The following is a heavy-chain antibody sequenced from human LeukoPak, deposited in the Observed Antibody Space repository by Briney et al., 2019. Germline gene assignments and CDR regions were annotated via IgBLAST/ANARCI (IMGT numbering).Heavy chain of an antibody. CDR3: ARVHSGGYQYYYYYYMDV. Sequence: GGSLRLSCAASGFTFSSYSMNWVRLAPGKGLEWVSSISGSSSYIYYADSVKGRFTISRDNANNSLYLQMNSLRAEDTAVYYCARVHSGGYQYYYYYYMDVWGKGTTVTVSS. D-gene: IGHD1-26*01. V-gene: IGHV3-21*01. J-gene: IGHJ6*03. CDR2: ISGSSSYI. CDR1: GFTFSSYS.